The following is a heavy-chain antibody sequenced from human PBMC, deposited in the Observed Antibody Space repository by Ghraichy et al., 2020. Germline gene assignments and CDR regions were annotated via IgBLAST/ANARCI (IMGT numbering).Heavy chain of an antibody. CDR3: ARVTYYDFWSGHYAGYQYGMDV. CDR2: IKQDGSEK. CDR1: GFTFSSNW. V-gene: IGHV3-7*04. Sequence: GGSLRCSCAASGFTFSSNWMSWVRQAPGKGLEWVANIKQDGSEKYYVDSVKGRFTISRDNAKNSLYLQMNSLRAEDTAVYYCARVTYYDFWSGHYAGYQYGMDVWGQGTTVTVSS. D-gene: IGHD3-3*01. J-gene: IGHJ6*02.